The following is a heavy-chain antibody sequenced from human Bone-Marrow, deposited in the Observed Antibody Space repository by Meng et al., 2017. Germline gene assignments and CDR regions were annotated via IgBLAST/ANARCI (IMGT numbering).Heavy chain of an antibody. CDR2: ISSSGSTI. J-gene: IGHJ4*02. D-gene: IGHD3-9*01. CDR1: GFTFSGYE. Sequence: GESLKISCAASGFTFSGYEMNWVRQAPGKGLEWVSYISSSGSTIYYADSVKGRFTISRDNAKNSLYLQMNSLRAEDTAVYYCARGGRHYDILTGYFRRKFFDYWGQGTLVTVSS. V-gene: IGHV3-48*03. CDR3: ARGGRHYDILTGYFRRKFFDY.